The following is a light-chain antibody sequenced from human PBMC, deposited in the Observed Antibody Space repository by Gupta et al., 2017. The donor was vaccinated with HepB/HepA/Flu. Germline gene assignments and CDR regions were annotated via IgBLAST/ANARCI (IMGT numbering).Light chain of an antibody. CDR3: QQRSNWSWT. J-gene: IGKJ1*01. Sequence: EIVLTQSPATLSLSPGERATLSRRASQSVSSYLAWYQQKPGQAPRLLIYDASNRATGIPARFSGSGSGTDFTLTISSLEPEDFAVYYCQQRSNWSWTFGQGTKVEIK. V-gene: IGKV3-11*01. CDR1: QSVSSY. CDR2: DAS.